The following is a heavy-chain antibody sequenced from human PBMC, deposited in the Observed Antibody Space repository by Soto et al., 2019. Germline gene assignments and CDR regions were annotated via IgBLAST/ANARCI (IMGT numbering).Heavy chain of an antibody. D-gene: IGHD1-20*01. J-gene: IGHJ4*02. CDR3: ARDHRYNWNDGGDY. Sequence: ASVKVSCKASGGAFNNYAIYWVRQAPGQGLEWMGWISAYNGNTNYAQKLQGRVTMTTDTSTSTAYMELRSLRSDDTAVYYCARDHRYNWNDGGDYWGQGTLVTVSS. CDR2: ISAYNGNT. V-gene: IGHV1-18*01. CDR1: GGAFNNYA.